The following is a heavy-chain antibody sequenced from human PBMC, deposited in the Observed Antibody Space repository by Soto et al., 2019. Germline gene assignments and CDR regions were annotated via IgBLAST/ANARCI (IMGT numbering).Heavy chain of an antibody. V-gene: IGHV3-30*18. Sequence: QVQLVESGGGVVQPGRSLRLSCAASGFTFSSYGMHWVRQAPGKGLEWVAVISYDGSNKYYADSVKGRFTISRDNSKNTLYLQMNSLRAEDTAVYYCAKENYTAMFDYGGQGTLVTVSS. CDR2: ISYDGSNK. CDR3: AKENYTAMFDY. CDR1: GFTFSSYG. J-gene: IGHJ4*02. D-gene: IGHD5-18*01.